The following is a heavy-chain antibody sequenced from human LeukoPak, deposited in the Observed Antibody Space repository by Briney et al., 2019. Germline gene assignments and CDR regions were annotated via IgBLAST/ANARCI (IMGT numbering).Heavy chain of an antibody. CDR3: ARAVAAAGTNYYYYMDV. CDR1: GFTFSSYA. Sequence: PGGSLRLSCAASGFTFSSYAMSWVRPAPGKGLEWASSISSSSSYIYYADSVKGRFTIYRDNAKTSLYLQTHSLRAEDTAVYYCARAVAAAGTNYYYYMDVWGKGTTVTISS. CDR2: ISSSSSYI. J-gene: IGHJ6*03. V-gene: IGHV3-21*01. D-gene: IGHD6-13*01.